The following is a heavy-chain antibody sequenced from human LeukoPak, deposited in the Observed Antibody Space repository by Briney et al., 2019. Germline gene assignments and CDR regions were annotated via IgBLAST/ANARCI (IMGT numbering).Heavy chain of an antibody. V-gene: IGHV1-2*02. J-gene: IGHJ3*02. D-gene: IGHD3-9*01. CDR2: INPNSGGT. CDR3: ARGYYDILTGSDAFDI. CDR1: GYTFTGYY. Sequence: EASVKVSCKASGYTFTGYYMHWVRQAPGQGLEWMGWINPNSGGTNYAQKFQGRVTMTRDTSISTAYMELSRLRSDDTAVYYCARGYYDILTGSDAFDIWGQGTMVTVSS.